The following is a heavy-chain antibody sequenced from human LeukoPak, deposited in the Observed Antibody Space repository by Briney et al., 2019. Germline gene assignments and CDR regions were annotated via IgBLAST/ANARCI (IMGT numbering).Heavy chain of an antibody. CDR3: ARTRAQYSSSWYYYYFDY. CDR1: GGSFSGYY. V-gene: IGHV4-59*10. D-gene: IGHD6-13*01. J-gene: IGHJ4*02. Sequence: SETLSLTCAVYGGSFSGYYWSWIWQPAGKGLEWIGRIYTSGSTNYNPSLKSRVTMSVDTSKNQFSLKLNSVTAADTAVYYCARTRAQYSSSWYYYYFDYWGQGTLVTVSS. CDR2: IYTSGST.